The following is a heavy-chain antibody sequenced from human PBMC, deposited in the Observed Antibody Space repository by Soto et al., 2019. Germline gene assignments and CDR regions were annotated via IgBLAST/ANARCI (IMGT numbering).Heavy chain of an antibody. Sequence: QVQLQESGPGLVKPSETLSLTCTVSGAPITTTKWWAWVRLPPGKGLEWIGELSRGDERSSNPSLEGRVTLSPDKSNNHFSLKLTSVTAADTAIYYFATQTISYTWGVWGRGTSVTVSS. V-gene: IGHV4-4*02. CDR2: LSRGDER. D-gene: IGHD3-16*01. CDR3: ATQTISYTWGV. J-gene: IGHJ6*02. CDR1: GAPITTTKW.